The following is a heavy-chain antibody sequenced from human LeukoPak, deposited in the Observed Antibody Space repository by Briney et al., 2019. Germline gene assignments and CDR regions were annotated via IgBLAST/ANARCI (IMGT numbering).Heavy chain of an antibody. CDR1: GYTFTAYY. J-gene: IGHJ4*02. CDR3: ARGAYGDK. CDR2: INPNTGAT. Sequence: ASVKVSCKASGYTFTAYYMHWVRQAPGQGLEWMGWINPNTGATNYAQNFQGRVTMTRATSISTAYMELSSLTSDDTAVYYCARGAYGDKWGQGTMVTVSS. D-gene: IGHD4-17*01. V-gene: IGHV1-2*02.